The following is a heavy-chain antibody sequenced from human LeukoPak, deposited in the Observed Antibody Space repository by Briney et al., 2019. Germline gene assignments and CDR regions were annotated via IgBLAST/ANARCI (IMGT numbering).Heavy chain of an antibody. CDR3: ARHSGLTPEGMDV. D-gene: IGHD3-9*01. Sequence: GESLKISCKGSGYSFTSYWIGWGRQMPEKGLWWMGIIYPGDSDTRYSPSFQGQGTISADKSISTAYLQWSSLKASDTAMYYCARHSGLTPEGMDVWGQGTTVTVSS. V-gene: IGHV5-51*01. CDR1: GYSFTSYW. CDR2: IYPGDSDT. J-gene: IGHJ6*02.